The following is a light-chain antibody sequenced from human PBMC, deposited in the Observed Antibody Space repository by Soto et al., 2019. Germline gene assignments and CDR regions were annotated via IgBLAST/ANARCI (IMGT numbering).Light chain of an antibody. Sequence: SYELTQPLSVSVALGQTARITCDGNNIGSKNVHWYQQKPGQAPVLVMFRDRNRPSGIPERFSGSNSGNTATLTITRAQDGDEADYYCQVWDSSTVFGTGTKVTVL. J-gene: IGLJ1*01. CDR1: NIGSKN. CDR2: RDR. CDR3: QVWDSSTV. V-gene: IGLV3-9*01.